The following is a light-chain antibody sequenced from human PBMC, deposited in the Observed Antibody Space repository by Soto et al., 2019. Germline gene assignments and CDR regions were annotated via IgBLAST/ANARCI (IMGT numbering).Light chain of an antibody. V-gene: IGKV2-28*01. CDR2: LGS. CDR1: QTLLNSNGYNY. Sequence: DVVMTQSPLSLPVTPGEPASISCRSSQTLLNSNGYNYLDWYLQRPGQSPQLLIFLGSNRASGVPDRFSGSGSGKEFTMEIRWGGAGDGGVFYCMQALQSPRTFGQGTKLEIK. CDR3: MQALQSPRT. J-gene: IGKJ2*02.